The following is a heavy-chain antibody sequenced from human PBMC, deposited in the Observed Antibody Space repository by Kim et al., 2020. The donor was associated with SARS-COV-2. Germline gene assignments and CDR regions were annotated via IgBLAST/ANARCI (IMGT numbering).Heavy chain of an antibody. V-gene: IGHV3-30*04. Sequence: GGSLRLSCVASGFTFSTYAMHWVRQAPDKGLEWVAFISYNGNNKYYADSVRGRFTISRDNPKNTLYLQMNSLRDEDTAVYYCAREGGVLVPASMEFDYWGQGTLVTVSS. J-gene: IGHJ4*02. CDR3: AREGGVLVPASMEFDY. CDR2: ISYNGNNK. CDR1: GFTFSTYA. D-gene: IGHD2-2*01.